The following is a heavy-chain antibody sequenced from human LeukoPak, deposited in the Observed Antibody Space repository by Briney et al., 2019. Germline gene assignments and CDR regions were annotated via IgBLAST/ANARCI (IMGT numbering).Heavy chain of an antibody. Sequence: GGPLRLSCAASGFTFSSYAMSWVRQAPGKGLEWVSAISSSGTSTYYADSVKGRFTISRDNSKNTLYLQMNSLRAEDTAVYYCAKHSLASYCSSTSCYLSAWGQGTLVTVSS. CDR1: GFTFSSYA. V-gene: IGHV3-23*01. CDR3: AKHSLASYCSSTSCYLSA. CDR2: ISSSGTST. J-gene: IGHJ5*02. D-gene: IGHD2-2*01.